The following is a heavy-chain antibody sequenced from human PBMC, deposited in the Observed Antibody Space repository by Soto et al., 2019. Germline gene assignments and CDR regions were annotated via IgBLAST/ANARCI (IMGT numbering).Heavy chain of an antibody. CDR1: GFDFSTYS. CDR3: ARLYYDYV. CDR2: VSMDSDTI. V-gene: IGHV3-48*02. Sequence: GGSRRLSCTASGFDFSTYSMNWVRQAPGKGLEWIAYVSMDSDTIHYADSVKGRFTISRDDAENSLYLQMNSLRDEDTATYYCARLYYDYVWGQGTTVTVSS. D-gene: IGHD3-3*01. J-gene: IGHJ6*02.